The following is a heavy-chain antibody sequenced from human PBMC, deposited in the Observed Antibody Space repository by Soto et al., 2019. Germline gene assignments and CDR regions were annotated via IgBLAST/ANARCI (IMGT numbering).Heavy chain of an antibody. CDR2: IYYSGST. V-gene: IGHV4-39*01. D-gene: IGHD3-10*01. CDR1: GGSISSSSYY. J-gene: IGHJ4*02. CDR3: ARLKVDTMVRGVIGFDY. Sequence: PSETLSLTCTVSGGSISSSSYYWGWIRQPPGKWLEWIVSIYYSGSTCYNPSLKSRVTISVDTSKNQFSLKLSSVTAADTAVYYCARLKVDTMVRGVIGFDYWGQGTLVTVSS.